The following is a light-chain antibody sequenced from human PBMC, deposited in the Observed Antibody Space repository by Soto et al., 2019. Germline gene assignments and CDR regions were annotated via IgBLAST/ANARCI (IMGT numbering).Light chain of an antibody. V-gene: IGLV2-14*01. CDR2: EVS. CDR3: NSYTSTSSWV. J-gene: IGLJ3*02. CDR1: RSDVGGYNY. Sequence: QSALTQPASVSGSPGQSITNSCTGTRSDVGGYNYVSWYQQHPGKAPKLMIYEVSNRPSGVSNRFSGSKSGNTASLTISGLQAEDEADYYCNSYTSTSSWVFGGGTKLTVL.